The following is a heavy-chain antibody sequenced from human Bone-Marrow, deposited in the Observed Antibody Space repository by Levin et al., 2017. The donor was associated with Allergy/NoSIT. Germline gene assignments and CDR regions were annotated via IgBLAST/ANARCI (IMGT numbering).Heavy chain of an antibody. Sequence: GESLKISCVASGFNFRNYAMRWVRQAPGKGLEWVAVVSYDEENRYYAGSVKGRFTISRDNSKNTLYLQMDRLTPEDTAVYYCAKPQGLRQHLVASSHGMDVWGQGTTVIVSS. CDR1: GFNFRNYA. V-gene: IGHV3-30-3*02. CDR3: AKPQGLRQHLVASSHGMDV. CDR2: VSYDEENR. D-gene: IGHD2-8*02. J-gene: IGHJ6*02.